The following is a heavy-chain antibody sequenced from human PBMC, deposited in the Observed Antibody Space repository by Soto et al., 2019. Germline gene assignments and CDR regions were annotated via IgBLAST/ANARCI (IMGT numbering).Heavy chain of an antibody. CDR1: GGSISSYC. V-gene: IGHV4-4*07. D-gene: IGHD1-1*01. J-gene: IGHJ6*02. Sequence: SETLSLTCTVSGGSISSYCWIWIRQPAGKGLEWIGRIYTSGGTNYNPSLKSRVTMSVDTSKNQFSLKLSSVTAADTAVYYCARTSRTALNPGSVSYYYGMDVWGQGTTVTVSS. CDR3: ARTSRTALNPGSVSYYYGMDV. CDR2: IYTSGGT.